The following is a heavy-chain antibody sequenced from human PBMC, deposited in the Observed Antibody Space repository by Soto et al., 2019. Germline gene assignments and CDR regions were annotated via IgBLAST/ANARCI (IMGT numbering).Heavy chain of an antibody. J-gene: IGHJ4*02. CDR2: INRDGSEK. V-gene: IGHV3-7*03. CDR1: GFTFSSYW. CDR3: ARESEDLTSNFDY. Sequence: EMQLVESGGGLVQPGGSLRLSCAVSGFTFSSYWMGWVRQAPGTGLEWVANINRDGSEKHYVDSVEGRFTISRDNAKNSLYLHINSLRVDDTAVYYCARESEDLTSNFDYWGQGTLVTVSS.